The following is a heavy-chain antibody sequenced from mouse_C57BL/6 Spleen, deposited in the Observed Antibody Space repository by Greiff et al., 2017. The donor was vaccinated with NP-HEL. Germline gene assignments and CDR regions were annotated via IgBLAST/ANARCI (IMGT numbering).Heavy chain of an antibody. J-gene: IGHJ4*01. CDR2: ISRGTSTI. D-gene: IGHD3-3*01. Sequence: EVKLVESGGGLVKPGGSLKLSCAASGFTFSDYGMHWVRQAPEQGLEWVAYISRGTSTIYYADTVKGRFTLSRDNAKNTLFLQMTSLRSEDTAMYYCARGGTYYAMDYWGQGTSVTVSA. CDR1: GFTFSDYG. V-gene: IGHV5-17*01. CDR3: ARGGTYYAMDY.